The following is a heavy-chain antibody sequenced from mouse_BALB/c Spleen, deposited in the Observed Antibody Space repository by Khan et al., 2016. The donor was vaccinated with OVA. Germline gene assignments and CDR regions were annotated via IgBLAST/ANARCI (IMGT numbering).Heavy chain of an antibody. D-gene: IGHD2-14*01. Sequence: VQLQQSGAELTRPGASVKMSCKASGYTFTSYTMHWVKQRPGQGLEWIGYINPVSDYTNYNQNFKDKATLTADKSSSTAYMQLRSVTSEDSAVYYCAKEGAYYRSDGWFAYWGQGTLVTVST. J-gene: IGHJ3*01. CDR1: GYTFTSYT. CDR2: INPVSDYT. V-gene: IGHV1-4*01. CDR3: AKEGAYYRSDGWFAY.